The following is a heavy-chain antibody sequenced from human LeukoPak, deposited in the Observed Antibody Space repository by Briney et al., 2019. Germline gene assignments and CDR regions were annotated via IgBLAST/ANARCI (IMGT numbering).Heavy chain of an antibody. D-gene: IGHD2-21*01. CDR1: GFTFSSYD. CDR2: IGTAGDT. CDR3: ARANLLLGYYGMDV. Sequence: GGSLRLSCAASGFTFSSYDMHWVRQATGKGLEWVSAIGTAGDTYYPGSVKGRFNISRENAKNSLYRQMNSLRAGDTAVYYCARANLLLGYYGMDVWGQGTTVTVSS. V-gene: IGHV3-13*01. J-gene: IGHJ6*02.